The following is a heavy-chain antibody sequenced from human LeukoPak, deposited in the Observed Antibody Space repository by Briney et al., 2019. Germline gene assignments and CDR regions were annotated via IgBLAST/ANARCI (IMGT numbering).Heavy chain of an antibody. CDR1: GFTFGDYA. Sequence: GGSLRLSCTASGFTFGDYAMSWFRQAPGKGLEWVGFIRSKAYGGTTEYAASVKGRSTISRDDSKSIAYPQMNSLKTEDTAVYYCTRGQLGGYYDFWSGYYPDFDYWGQGTLVTVSS. V-gene: IGHV3-49*03. CDR2: IRSKAYGGTT. CDR3: TRGQLGGYYDFWSGYYPDFDY. J-gene: IGHJ4*02. D-gene: IGHD3-3*01.